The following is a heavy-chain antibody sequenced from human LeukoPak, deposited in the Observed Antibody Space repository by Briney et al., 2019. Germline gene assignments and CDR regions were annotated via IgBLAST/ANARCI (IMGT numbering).Heavy chain of an antibody. J-gene: IGHJ5*02. CDR2: IYYSGST. CDR3: ARVGRAAAGTYWFDP. Sequence: SETLSLTCTVSGGSISSYYWSWIRQPPGKGLEWIGYIYYSGSTNYNPSLKNRVTISVDTSKNQLSLKLSSVTAADTAVYYCARVGRAAAGTYWFDPWGQGTLVTVSS. CDR1: GGSISSYY. D-gene: IGHD6-13*01. V-gene: IGHV4-59*01.